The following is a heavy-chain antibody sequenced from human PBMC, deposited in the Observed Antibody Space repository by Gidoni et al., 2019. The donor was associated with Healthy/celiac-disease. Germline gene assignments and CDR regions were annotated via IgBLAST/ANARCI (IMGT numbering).Heavy chain of an antibody. CDR1: VFTFSRYA. CDR2: ISGSGGST. Sequence: EVQLLESGGGLVQPGGSLILSCSASVFTFSRYAMSWVRQAPGKGLGGVSAISGSGGSTYYADSVKGRFTISRDNYKNTLYLQMNRLRAEDTAVYYCAKAHYYDSSGYFDYWGQGTLVTVSS. CDR3: AKAHYYDSSGYFDY. D-gene: IGHD3-22*01. V-gene: IGHV3-23*01. J-gene: IGHJ4*02.